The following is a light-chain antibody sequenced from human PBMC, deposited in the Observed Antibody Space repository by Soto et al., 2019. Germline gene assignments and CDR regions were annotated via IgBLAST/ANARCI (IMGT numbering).Light chain of an antibody. J-gene: IGLJ1*01. CDR3: RLYAGRHNPYV. CDR1: SGDVGGYDY. CDR2: EVT. V-gene: IGLV2-8*01. Sequence: QSALTQPPSASGSPGQSVTISCTGTSGDVGGYDYVSWYQQHPGKAPKLMIYEVTKRPLGVPDRFSGSKSGNTASLTVSGLQAEEEADYYRRLYAGRHNPYVFGTGTKVTVL.